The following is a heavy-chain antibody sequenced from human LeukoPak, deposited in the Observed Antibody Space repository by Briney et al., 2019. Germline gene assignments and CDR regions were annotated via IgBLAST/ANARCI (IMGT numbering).Heavy chain of an antibody. J-gene: IGHJ4*02. CDR3: ARVPSGYVNY. CDR1: DGSFSGYY. Sequence: SETLSLTCAVYDGSFSGYYCSWIRQPPGKGLEWFGEINHSGSANYNPSLKSRVTILLDTSKNQFSLNLSSVTAADTAVYYCARVPSGYVNYWGQGTLVIVSS. V-gene: IGHV4-34*01. D-gene: IGHD3-3*01. CDR2: INHSGSA.